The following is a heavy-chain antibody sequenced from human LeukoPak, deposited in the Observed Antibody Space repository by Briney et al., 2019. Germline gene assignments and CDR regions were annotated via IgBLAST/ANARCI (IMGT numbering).Heavy chain of an antibody. CDR2: MNEYGSEI. V-gene: IGHV3-7*01. CDR1: GFIFRDFS. D-gene: IGHD2-2*01. J-gene: IGHJ4*02. Sequence: GGSLRLSCSVSGFIFRDFSMSWVRQAPGKGLEWVAKMNEYGSEIFYVDSVKGRFTISRDNGKDSLYLQMNRLRAEDTAVYYCARPRGCGSSRCNNFDYWGQGTLVTVSS. CDR3: ARPRGCGSSRCNNFDY.